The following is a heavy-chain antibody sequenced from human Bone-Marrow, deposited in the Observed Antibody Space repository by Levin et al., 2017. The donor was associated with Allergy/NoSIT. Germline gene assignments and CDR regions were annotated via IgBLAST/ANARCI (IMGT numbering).Heavy chain of an antibody. CDR2: IYAGGTT. D-gene: IGHD6-13*01. J-gene: IGHJ1*01. CDR3: AGTYSSSFYYFQY. Sequence: GGSLRLSCVVSGFPVRSNYMNWVRQAPGKGLEWVSVIYAGGTTYYADSVKGRFTISRDISRNTVYLQLNSLRAEDTAVYYCAGTYSSSFYYFQYWGQGTPVTVSS. CDR1: GFPVRSNY. V-gene: IGHV3-66*01.